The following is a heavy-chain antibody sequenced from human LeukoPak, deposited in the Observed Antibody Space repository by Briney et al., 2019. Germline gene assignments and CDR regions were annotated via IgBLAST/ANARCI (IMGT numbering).Heavy chain of an antibody. Sequence: GGSLRLSCAASGFTFSSYAMSWVRQAPGQGLEWVGWISPYNGDTQNAPSVQGRITMTTDTSTTTAYMDLRSLRSDDTAVYYCARDLNSWLKTDSWGQGTLVTVSS. D-gene: IGHD6-13*01. CDR3: ARDLNSWLKTDS. CDR1: GFTFSSYA. J-gene: IGHJ5*02. V-gene: IGHV1-18*01. CDR2: ISPYNGDT.